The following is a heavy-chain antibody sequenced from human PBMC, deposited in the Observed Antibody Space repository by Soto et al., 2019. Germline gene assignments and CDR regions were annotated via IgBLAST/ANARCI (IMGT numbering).Heavy chain of an antibody. CDR2: INVYNGNT. J-gene: IGHJ5*02. CDR1: GYTFTNYG. V-gene: IGHV1-18*01. Sequence: QVQLVQSGGEVKKPGASVKVSCKASGYTFTNYGISWVRQAPGQGLEWLGWINVYNGNTKYAQKVQGRVTMTTDTATSTAYMELRSLRSDDTSVYDCARGVGSGSYYNQYNWFDPWCQGTLVTVSS. D-gene: IGHD3-10*01. CDR3: ARGVGSGSYYNQYNWFDP.